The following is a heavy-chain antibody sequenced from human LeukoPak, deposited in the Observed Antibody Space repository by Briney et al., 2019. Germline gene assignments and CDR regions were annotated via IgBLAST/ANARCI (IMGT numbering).Heavy chain of an antibody. CDR3: ARDSPSGRGSSPFGAFDI. V-gene: IGHV4-39*07. CDR2: IYYSGST. Sequence: SETLSLTCTVSGGSISSSSYYWGWIRQPPGKGLEWIGSIYYSGSTYYNPSRKSRVTVSVDTSKNQFSLKLSSVTAADTAVYYCARDSPSGRGSSPFGAFDIWGQGTMVTVSS. CDR1: GGSISSSSYY. J-gene: IGHJ3*02. D-gene: IGHD6-6*01.